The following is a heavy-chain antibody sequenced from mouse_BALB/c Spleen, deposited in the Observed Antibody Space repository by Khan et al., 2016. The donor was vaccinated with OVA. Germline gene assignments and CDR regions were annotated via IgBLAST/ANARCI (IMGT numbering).Heavy chain of an antibody. CDR3: ARSTWYFDV. CDR1: GYSFTGYN. CDR2: IDHYYGGT. Sequence: EVQLQQSGPELEKPGASVKISCKASGYSFTGYNMNWVKQSNGKSLEWIGNIDHYYGGTSYNQKFKGMASLTVDTSYSSAYMQLKSLTSEDSAVYYCARSTWYFDVWGAGTTVTVSS. J-gene: IGHJ1*01. V-gene: IGHV1-39*01.